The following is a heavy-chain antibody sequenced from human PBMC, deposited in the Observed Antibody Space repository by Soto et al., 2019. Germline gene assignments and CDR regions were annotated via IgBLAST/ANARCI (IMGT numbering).Heavy chain of an antibody. J-gene: IGHJ4*02. CDR1: GFTFSSYG. V-gene: IGHV3-30*03. Sequence: GGSLRLSCAASGFTFSSYGMHWVRQAPGKGLEWVAVISYDGSNKYYADSAKGRFTISRDNSKNTLYLQMNSLRPEDTAVYYCERGIAVDVLDYWGQGTLVTVYS. CDR3: ERGIAVDVLDY. D-gene: IGHD6-19*01. CDR2: ISYDGSNK.